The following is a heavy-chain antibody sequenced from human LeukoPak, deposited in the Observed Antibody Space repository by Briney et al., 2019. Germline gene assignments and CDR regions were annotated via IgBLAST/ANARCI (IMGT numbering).Heavy chain of an antibody. V-gene: IGHV3-11*01. Sequence: GGSLRLSCAASGFTFSDYYMSWIRQVPGKGLEWVSYISSSGSTICYADSVKGRFTISRDNAKNSLYLQMNSLRAEDTAVYYCARASITMVRGASMAHYYGMDVWGQGTTVTVPS. CDR1: GFTFSDYY. CDR2: ISSSGSTI. J-gene: IGHJ6*02. CDR3: ARASITMVRGASMAHYYGMDV. D-gene: IGHD3-10*01.